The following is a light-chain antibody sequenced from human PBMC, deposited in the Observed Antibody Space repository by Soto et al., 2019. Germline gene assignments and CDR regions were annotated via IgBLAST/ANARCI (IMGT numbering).Light chain of an antibody. CDR2: GAS. CDR1: QSVASAY. V-gene: IGKV3-20*01. Sequence: EIVLTQSPGTLSLSPGERATLSCRASQSVASAYFAWYQHTPGQAPRLLIYGASSRATGVPDRFSGSGSGTDFTLTISSLEPEDFAVYYCQQYQSSPWTFGQGSKVEAK. CDR3: QQYQSSPWT. J-gene: IGKJ1*01.